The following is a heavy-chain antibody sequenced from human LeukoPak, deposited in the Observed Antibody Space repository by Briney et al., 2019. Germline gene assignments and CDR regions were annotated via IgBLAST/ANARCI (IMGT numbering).Heavy chain of an antibody. CDR3: ARTDSSGWFRFDP. CDR2: INSDGSSA. Sequence: PGGSLRLSCAASGFTFSSYWMHWVRQAPGKGLVWVSRINSDGSSASYADSVKGRFTISRDNAKNTLYLQMNSLRAEDTAVYYCARTDSSGWFRFDPWGQGTLVTVSS. V-gene: IGHV3-74*01. CDR1: GFTFSSYW. D-gene: IGHD6-19*01. J-gene: IGHJ5*02.